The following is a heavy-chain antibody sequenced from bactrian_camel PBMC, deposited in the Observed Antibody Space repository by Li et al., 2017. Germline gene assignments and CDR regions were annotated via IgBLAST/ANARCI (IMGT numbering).Heavy chain of an antibody. CDR1: GYTCGSYC. D-gene: IGHD1*01. J-gene: IGHJ4*01. Sequence: QVQLVESGGGSVQAGGALRLSCAHPGYTCGSYCMGWFRQAPGKEREGVAGINRSGQTTYVEFVKGRFTISKDNAKNTLYLQMDSLKPEDTAVYYCAATTARTMRRWRLLVEGEYTYWGLGTQVTVS. CDR2: INRSGQT. V-gene: IGHV3S53*01. CDR3: AATTARTMRRWRLLVEGEYTY.